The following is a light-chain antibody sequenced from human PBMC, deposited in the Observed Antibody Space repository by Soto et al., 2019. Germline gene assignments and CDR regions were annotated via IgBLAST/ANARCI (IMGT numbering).Light chain of an antibody. CDR1: SSNIGAGYD. V-gene: IGLV1-40*01. CDR3: QSYDSSLSGL. CDR2: GNS. J-gene: IGLJ2*01. Sequence: QLVLTQPPSVSGAPGQRVTISCTGSSSNIGAGYDVHWYQQLPGTAPKLLIYGNSNRPSGVPDRFSGSKSGTSASLAITGLQAEDEADYYRQSYDSSLSGLFGGGTKLTVL.